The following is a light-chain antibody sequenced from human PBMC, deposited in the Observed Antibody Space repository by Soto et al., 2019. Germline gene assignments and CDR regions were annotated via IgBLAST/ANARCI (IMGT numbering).Light chain of an antibody. CDR3: TSYTPIVTLGSV. CDR1: SSDIGGYNS. V-gene: IGLV2-14*01. CDR2: EVT. Sequence: QSVLTQPASVSGSPGQSITISCTGTSSDIGGYNSVSWYQQHPGRAPRLIICEVTNRPSGVSNRFSASKSGNTASLTISGLQAEDEADYYCTSYTPIVTLGSVFGTGTKVTVL. J-gene: IGLJ1*01.